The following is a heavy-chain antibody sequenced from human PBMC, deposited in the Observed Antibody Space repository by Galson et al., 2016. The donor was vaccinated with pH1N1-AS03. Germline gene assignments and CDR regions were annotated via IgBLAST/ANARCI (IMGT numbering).Heavy chain of an antibody. CDR3: AREEGGFGSNWLQTDAFDI. V-gene: IGHV3-30-3*01. J-gene: IGHJ3*02. CDR2: MSYEGITT. D-gene: IGHD6-13*01. Sequence: SLRLSCAASGFIFTHYSMHWVRQAPGKGLEWVAVMSYEGITTYYADSVKGRFTISRDNSKNTLYLQMNSLRTEDTALYYCAREEGGFGSNWLQTDAFDIWGQGTMVTVSS. CDR1: GFIFTHYS.